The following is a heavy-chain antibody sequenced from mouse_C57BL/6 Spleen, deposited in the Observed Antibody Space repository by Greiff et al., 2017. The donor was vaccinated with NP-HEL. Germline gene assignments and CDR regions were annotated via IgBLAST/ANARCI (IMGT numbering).Heavy chain of an antibody. V-gene: IGHV1-15*01. CDR3: TRRGYYGSSSPLNY. J-gene: IGHJ2*01. CDR2: IDPETGGT. D-gene: IGHD1-1*01. CDR1: GYTFTDYE. Sequence: QVQLQQSGAELVRPGASVTLSCKASGYTFTDYEMHWVKQTPVHSLEWIGAIDPETGGTAYNQKFKGKAILTADKSSSTAYMELRSLTSEDSAVYYCTRRGYYGSSSPLNYWGQGTTLTVSS.